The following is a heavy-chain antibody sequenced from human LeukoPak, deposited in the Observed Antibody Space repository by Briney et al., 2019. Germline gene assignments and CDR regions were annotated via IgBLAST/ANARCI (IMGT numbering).Heavy chain of an antibody. J-gene: IGHJ5*02. CDR1: AFIFSGHW. V-gene: IGHV3-74*01. CDR2: INSDGGST. CDR3: ARDLPRTSGP. D-gene: IGHD3-10*01. Sequence: GGSLRLSCEGSAFIFSGHWMNWVRQAPGRGLVWISHINSDGGSTHYGDSVKGRFTVSRDNAKNTLYLQMNSLRAEDTAVYYCARDLPRTSGPWGQGTLVTVSS.